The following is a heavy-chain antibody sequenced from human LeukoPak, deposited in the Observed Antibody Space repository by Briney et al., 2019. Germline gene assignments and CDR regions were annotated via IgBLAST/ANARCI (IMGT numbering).Heavy chain of an antibody. CDR1: GLTFSGHW. D-gene: IGHD6-6*01. CDR3: ARGPNSNWSGLDF. CDR2: ISPTGSTT. J-gene: IGHJ4*02. V-gene: IGHV3-74*01. Sequence: GGSLRLSCAASGLTFSGHWMHWARQLPGKGLVWVSRISPTGSTTSYADSAKGRFTVSRDNAKNTLYLQVNNLRAEDTAVYYCARGPNSNWSGLDFWGQGTLLTVSS.